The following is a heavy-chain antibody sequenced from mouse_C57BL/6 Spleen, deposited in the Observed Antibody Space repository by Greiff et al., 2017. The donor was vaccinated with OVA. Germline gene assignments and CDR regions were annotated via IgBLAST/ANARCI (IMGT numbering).Heavy chain of an antibody. Sequence: VQLKESGPELVKPGASVKISCKASGYSFTGYYMNWVKQSPEKSLEWIGEINPSTGGTTYNQKFKAKATLTVDKSSSTAYMQLKSLTSEDSAVYYCARRLGYAMDYWGQGTSVTVSS. V-gene: IGHV1-42*01. CDR1: GYSFTGYY. CDR3: ARRLGYAMDY. CDR2: INPSTGGT. J-gene: IGHJ4*01. D-gene: IGHD3-2*02.